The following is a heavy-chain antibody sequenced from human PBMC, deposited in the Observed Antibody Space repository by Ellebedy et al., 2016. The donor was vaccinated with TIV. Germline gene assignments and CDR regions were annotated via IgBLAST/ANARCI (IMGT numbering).Heavy chain of an antibody. V-gene: IGHV4-34*01. CDR3: AREGGPRGIAAAGTEGSDY. CDR2: INHSGST. CDR1: GGSFSGYY. Sequence: GSLRLSXAVYGGSFSGYYWSWIRQPPGKGLEWIGEINHSGSTNYNPSLKSRVTISVDTSKNQFSLKLSSVTAADTAVYYCAREGGPRGIAAAGTEGSDYWGQGTLVTVSS. D-gene: IGHD6-13*01. J-gene: IGHJ4*02.